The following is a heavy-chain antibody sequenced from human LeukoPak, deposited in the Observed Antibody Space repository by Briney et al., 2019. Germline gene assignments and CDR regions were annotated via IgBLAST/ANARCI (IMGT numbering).Heavy chain of an antibody. CDR3: ARDPLRYFDWLPNYYYGMDV. V-gene: IGHV7-4-1*02. Sequence: GASVKVSCKASGYTFTSYAMNWVRQAPGQGLEWMGWINTNTGNPTYAQGFTGRFVFSLDTSVSTAYLQISSLKAEDTAAYYCARDPLRYFDWLPNYYYGMDVWGQGTTVTVSS. CDR2: INTNTGNP. J-gene: IGHJ6*02. D-gene: IGHD3-9*01. CDR1: GYTFTSYA.